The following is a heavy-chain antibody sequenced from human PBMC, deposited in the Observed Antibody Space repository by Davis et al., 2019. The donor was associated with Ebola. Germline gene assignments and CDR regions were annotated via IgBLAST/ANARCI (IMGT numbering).Heavy chain of an antibody. J-gene: IGHJ4*02. V-gene: IGHV3-30*02. Sequence: GGSLRLSCEASGFSFKDFGMHWVRQAPGKGLEWVAFIWYDGRNQHYIDSVKGRFTISRDNYKSTLFLQMNSLRAEDTAVYYCARDLDRAVDIVVVVAAILDSWGQGTLVTVSS. CDR1: GFSFKDFG. CDR3: ARDLDRAVDIVVVVAAILDS. CDR2: IWYDGRNQ. D-gene: IGHD2-15*01.